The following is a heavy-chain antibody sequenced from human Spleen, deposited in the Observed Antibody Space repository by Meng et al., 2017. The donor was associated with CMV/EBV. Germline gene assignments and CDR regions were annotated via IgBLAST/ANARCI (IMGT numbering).Heavy chain of an antibody. D-gene: IGHD2-2*02. V-gene: IGHV1-18*01. J-gene: IGHJ5*02. Sequence: ASVKVSCKASGYTFISYGFSWVRQAPGQGLEWMGWISAYNGNTNYAQKLQGRVTMTTDTSTSTAYMELRSLRSDDTAVYYCARVHSRDLYGWFDPWGQGTLVTSPQ. CDR2: ISAYNGNT. CDR3: ARVHSRDLYGWFDP. CDR1: GYTFISYG.